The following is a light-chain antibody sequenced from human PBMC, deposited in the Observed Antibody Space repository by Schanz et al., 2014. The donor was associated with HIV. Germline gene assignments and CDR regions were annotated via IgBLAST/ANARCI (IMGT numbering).Light chain of an antibody. V-gene: IGLV2-11*01. CDR3: SSYTTGSTVV. J-gene: IGLJ2*01. CDR1: SSDVGGYNY. CDR2: DVS. Sequence: QSALTQPRSVSGSPGQSVTISCTGTSSDVGGYNYVSWYQQHPGKAPKLMIYDVSKRPSGVSNRFSGSKSGNTASLTISGPQAEDEAEYFCSSYTTGSTVVFGGGTKLTVL.